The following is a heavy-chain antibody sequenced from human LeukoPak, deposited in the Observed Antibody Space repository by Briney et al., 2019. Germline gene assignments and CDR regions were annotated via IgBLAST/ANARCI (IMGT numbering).Heavy chain of an antibody. Sequence: GGSLRLSCAASGFSFDTYSMHWVRQAPGKGLEWVSSISSSGGYSYYSDSMKGRFTISRDNSKNTLYLQMDSLRAEDTAMYYCARDLGYSYGHPFDYWGQGTLVTVSS. CDR3: ARDLGYSYGHPFDY. V-gene: IGHV3-21*01. CDR2: ISSSGGYS. J-gene: IGHJ4*02. D-gene: IGHD5-18*01. CDR1: GFSFDTYS.